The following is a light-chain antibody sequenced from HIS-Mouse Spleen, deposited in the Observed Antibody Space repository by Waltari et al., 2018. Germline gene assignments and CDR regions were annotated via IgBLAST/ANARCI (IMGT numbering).Light chain of an antibody. J-gene: IGKJ1*01. Sequence: DIQMTQSPSSLSASVGDRVTITCRASQSISSYLNWYQQKPGKAPKLLIYAASSLQSGVPSRFSGSGSGTDFTPTISSLQPEDFATYYCQQSYSTPWTFCQGTKVEIK. CDR2: AAS. V-gene: IGKV1-39*01. CDR3: QQSYSTPWT. CDR1: QSISSY.